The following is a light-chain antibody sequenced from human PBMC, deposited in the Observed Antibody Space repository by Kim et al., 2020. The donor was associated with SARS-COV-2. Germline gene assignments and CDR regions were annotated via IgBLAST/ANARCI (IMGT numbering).Light chain of an antibody. CDR3: QQYYRTPPT. J-gene: IGKJ4*01. Sequence: ATINCKSSQSVLYRSNNKIYLAWYQQKPGQPPKLLVYWASTRESGVPDRFSGSGSGTDFTLTISSLQAEDVAVYYCQQYYRTPPTFGGGTKVDIK. V-gene: IGKV4-1*01. CDR2: WAS. CDR1: QSVLYRSNNKIY.